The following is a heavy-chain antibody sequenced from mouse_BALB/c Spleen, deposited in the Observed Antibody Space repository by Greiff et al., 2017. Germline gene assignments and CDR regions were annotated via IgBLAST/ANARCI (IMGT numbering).Heavy chain of an antibody. CDR1: GYTFTSYW. Sequence: QVQLQQSGAELARPGASVKLSCKASGYTFTSYWMQWVKQRPGQCLEWIGAIYPGDGDTRYTQKFKGKATLTADKSSSTAYMQLSSLASEDSAVYYCARSSVDYWGQGTSVTVSS. J-gene: IGHJ4*01. CDR3: ARSSVDY. CDR2: IYPGDGDT. V-gene: IGHV1-87*01. D-gene: IGHD3-1*01.